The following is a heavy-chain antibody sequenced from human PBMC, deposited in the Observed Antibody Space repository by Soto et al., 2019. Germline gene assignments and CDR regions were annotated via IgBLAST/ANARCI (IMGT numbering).Heavy chain of an antibody. CDR1: GYSFTSYW. CDR2: IYPGDSDT. D-gene: IGHD5-18*01. CDR3: ARAREYSFGYNYFDP. J-gene: IGHJ5*02. V-gene: IGHV5-51*01. Sequence: PGESLKISCKGSGYSFTSYWIGWVRQMPGKGLEWMGIIYPGDSDTRYSPSFQGQVTISADKSISTAYMELSSLRSEDTAVYYCARAREYSFGYNYFDPWGPGTLVTVSS.